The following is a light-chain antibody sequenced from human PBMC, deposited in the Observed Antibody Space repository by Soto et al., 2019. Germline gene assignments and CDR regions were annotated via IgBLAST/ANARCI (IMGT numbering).Light chain of an antibody. V-gene: IGKV3-15*01. J-gene: IGKJ4*01. Sequence: EIVMTQSPATLSVSPGERATLSCRASRTINRELAWYQQKPGQAPRLLISGASTRATGIPARFSGSGSGTEFTLTISSLQSEDFAVYYCQQHYDYPPLIFGGGTKVEIK. CDR2: GAS. CDR3: QQHYDYPPLI. CDR1: RTINRE.